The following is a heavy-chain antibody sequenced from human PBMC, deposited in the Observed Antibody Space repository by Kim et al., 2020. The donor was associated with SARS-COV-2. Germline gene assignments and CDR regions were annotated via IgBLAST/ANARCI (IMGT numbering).Heavy chain of an antibody. CDR1: GFTFSSYG. Sequence: GGSLRLSCAASGFTFSSYGMHWVRQAPGKGLEWVAVISYDGSNKYYADSVKGRFTISRDNSKNTLYLQMNSLRAEDTAVYYCAKDESRYHGDLPGWVDYWGQGTLVTVSS. CDR2: ISYDGSNK. J-gene: IGHJ4*02. CDR3: AKDESRYHGDLPGWVDY. D-gene: IGHD4-17*01. V-gene: IGHV3-30*18.